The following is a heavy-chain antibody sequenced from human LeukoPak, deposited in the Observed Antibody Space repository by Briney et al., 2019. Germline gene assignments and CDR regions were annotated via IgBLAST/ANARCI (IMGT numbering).Heavy chain of an antibody. CDR2: INSDGSFT. D-gene: IGHD2-15*01. Sequence: PGGSLRLSCEASGFTFSSYWMHWVRQAPGKGLVWVSRINSDGSFTNYADSVKGRFTISRDNAKNTLYLQMNGLRAEDTAVYYCAREFGSSRYFDYWGQGIPVTVSS. CDR1: GFTFSSYW. J-gene: IGHJ4*02. V-gene: IGHV3-74*01. CDR3: AREFGSSRYFDY.